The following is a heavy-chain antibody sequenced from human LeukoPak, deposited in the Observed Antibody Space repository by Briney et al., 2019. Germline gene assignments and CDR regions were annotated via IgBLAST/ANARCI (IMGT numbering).Heavy chain of an antibody. CDR3: ARDSPHDYGDYVPFDY. J-gene: IGHJ4*02. CDR2: INNVGSHI. Sequence: GGSLRLSCAGSGFTFSSSAMNWVRQAPGKGLEWVASINNVGSHIYYADSVKGRFTISRDNAKNSLYLQMNSLRAEDTAVYYCARDSPHDYGDYVPFDYWGQGTLITVSS. D-gene: IGHD4-17*01. V-gene: IGHV3-21*01. CDR1: GFTFSSSA.